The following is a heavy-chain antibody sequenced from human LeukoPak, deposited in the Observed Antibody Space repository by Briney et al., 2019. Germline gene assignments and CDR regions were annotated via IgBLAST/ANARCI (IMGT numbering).Heavy chain of an antibody. CDR1: GGSISSTSYY. J-gene: IGHJ5*02. CDR3: ARHPYQLLWLSWLGP. Sequence: SETLSLTCTVSGGSISSTSYYWGWIRQAPGKGLEWIGSIYYRGSTYYNPSLKSRVTISVDTSKNQFSLKLSSVTAADTAVYYCARHPYQLLWLSWLGPWGQGTLVTVSS. V-gene: IGHV4-39*01. D-gene: IGHD2-2*01. CDR2: IYYRGST.